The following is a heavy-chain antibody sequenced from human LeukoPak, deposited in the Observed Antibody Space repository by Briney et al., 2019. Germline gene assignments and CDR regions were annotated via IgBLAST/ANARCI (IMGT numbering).Heavy chain of an antibody. J-gene: IGHJ6*02. V-gene: IGHV3-30-3*01. D-gene: IGHD4/OR15-4a*01. CDR1: GLTFSSYA. Sequence: GSLRLSCAASGLTFSSYAMHWVRQAPGKGLECVSVISYDGTNKYYADSVKGRFTISRDNSKNTLYLQMNSLRAEDTAVYYCAREVNADYNYGMDVWGQGTTVTVSS. CDR3: AREVNADYNYGMDV. CDR2: ISYDGTNK.